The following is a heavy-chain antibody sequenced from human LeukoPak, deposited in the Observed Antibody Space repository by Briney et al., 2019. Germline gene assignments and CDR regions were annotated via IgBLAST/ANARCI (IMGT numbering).Heavy chain of an antibody. CDR2: INPNSGGT. CDR1: GYTFTGCY. CDR3: ARDYGDYKFDY. Sequence: ASVKVSCKASGYTFTGCYMHWVRQAPGQGLEWMGWINPNSGGTNYAQKFQGWVTMTRDTSISTAYMELSRLRSDDTAVYYCARDYGDYKFDYWGQGTLVTVSS. J-gene: IGHJ4*02. D-gene: IGHD4-17*01. V-gene: IGHV1-2*04.